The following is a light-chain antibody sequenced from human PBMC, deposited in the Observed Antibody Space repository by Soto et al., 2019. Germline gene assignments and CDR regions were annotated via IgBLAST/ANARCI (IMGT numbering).Light chain of an antibody. J-gene: IGKJ5*01. CDR1: PSASID. CDR2: GAS. Sequence: EIVMTQSPATLAMSTGERATISCRASPSASIDLAWYQQTPGQSPRLFIYGASTSATGIPARVSGSGPGTEFTLTISSLQSANFEVYYCQQYTNWPLIFGQGTRLEIK. V-gene: IGKV3-15*01. CDR3: QQYTNWPLI.